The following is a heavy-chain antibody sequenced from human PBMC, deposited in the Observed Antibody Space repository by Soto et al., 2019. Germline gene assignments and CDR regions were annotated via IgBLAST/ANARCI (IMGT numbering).Heavy chain of an antibody. CDR2: ISAYNGNT. J-gene: IGHJ6*02. CDR3: ARWAGYCTNGVCYKVSDYYGRDV. CDR1: GYTFTSYG. Sequence: ASVKVSCKASGYTFTSYGISWVRQAPGQGLEWMGWISAYNGNTNYAQKLQGRVTMTTDTSTSTAYMELRSLRSEDTAVYYCARWAGYCTNGVCYKVSDYYGRDVRR. V-gene: IGHV1-18*04. D-gene: IGHD2-8*01.